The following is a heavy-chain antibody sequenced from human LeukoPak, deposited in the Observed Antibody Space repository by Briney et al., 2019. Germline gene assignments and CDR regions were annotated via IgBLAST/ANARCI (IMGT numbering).Heavy chain of an antibody. J-gene: IGHJ4*02. D-gene: IGHD4-17*01. Sequence: GGSLRLSCAASGFTFSNALMSWVRQAPGKGLEWVGRIKSKTDGGTTDYAAPVKGRFTISRDDSKNTLYLQMNSLKTGDTAVYYCTTDANHGDYGGGGYWGQGTLVTVSS. V-gene: IGHV3-15*01. CDR2: IKSKTDGGTT. CDR1: GFTFSNAL. CDR3: TTDANHGDYGGGGY.